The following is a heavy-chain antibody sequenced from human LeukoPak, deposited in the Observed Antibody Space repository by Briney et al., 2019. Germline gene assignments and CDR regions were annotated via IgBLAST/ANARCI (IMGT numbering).Heavy chain of an antibody. CDR1: GGSFSGYY. CDR2: INHSGST. D-gene: IGHD2-2*01. Sequence: SETLSLTCAVYGGSFSGYYWSWIRQPPGKGLEWIGEINHSGSTNYNPSLKSRVTISVDTSKNQFSLKLSSVTAADTAVYYCARGGIVVVPAAQYYFDYWGQGTLVTVPS. CDR3: ARGGIVVVPAAQYYFDY. V-gene: IGHV4-34*01. J-gene: IGHJ4*02.